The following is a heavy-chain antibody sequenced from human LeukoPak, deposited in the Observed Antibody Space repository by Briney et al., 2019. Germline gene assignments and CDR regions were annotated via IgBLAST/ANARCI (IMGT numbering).Heavy chain of an antibody. V-gene: IGHV3-21*01. CDR2: INSSSSYI. J-gene: IGHJ6*03. D-gene: IGHD6-19*01. CDR1: GFTFSSYE. CDR3: AGDIAVAGTLYNYYMDV. Sequence: PGGSLRLSCAASGFTFSSYEMNWVRQAPGKGLEWVSSINSSSSYIYYADSVKGRFTISRDNAQNSLYLQMNSLSAEDTGLYYCAGDIAVAGTLYNYYMDVWGKGTTVTISS.